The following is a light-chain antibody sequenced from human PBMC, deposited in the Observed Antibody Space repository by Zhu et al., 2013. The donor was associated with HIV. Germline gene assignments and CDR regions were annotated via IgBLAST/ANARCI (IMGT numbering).Light chain of an antibody. CDR1: QSVSSY. CDR2: GAS. J-gene: IGKJ2*01. CDR3: QYSPSALYT. V-gene: IGKV3D-15*01. Sequence: EIVMTQSPATLSMSPGERATLSCRASQSVSSYLAWYQQKPGQPPRLLIYGASTRATGVPDRFSGSGSGPDFTLTISRLEPEDFAVYHCQYSPSALYTFGQGTKLDVK.